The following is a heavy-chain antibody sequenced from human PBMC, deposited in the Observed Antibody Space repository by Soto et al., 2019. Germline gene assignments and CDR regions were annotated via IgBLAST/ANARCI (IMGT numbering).Heavy chain of an antibody. V-gene: IGHV1-2*04. CDR1: GYTFTGYY. J-gene: IGHJ4*02. D-gene: IGHD3-3*01. Sequence: ASVKVSCKASGYTFTGYYMHWVRQAPGQGLEWMGWINPNSGGTNYAQKFQGWVTMTRDTSISTAYMELSRLRSDDTAVYYCARDYDFWSGYLGYWGQGTLVTVSS. CDR3: ARDYDFWSGYLGY. CDR2: INPNSGGT.